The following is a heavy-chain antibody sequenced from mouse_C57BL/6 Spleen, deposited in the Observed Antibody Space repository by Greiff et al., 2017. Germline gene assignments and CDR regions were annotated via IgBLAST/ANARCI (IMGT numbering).Heavy chain of an antibody. J-gene: IGHJ4*01. CDR1: GYTFTSYW. V-gene: IGHV1-64*01. Sequence: QVQLQQPGAELVKPGASVKLSCKASGYTFTSYWMHWVKQRPGQGLEWIGMIHPNSGSTNYNEKFKSKATLTVDKSSSTAYMQLSRLTSEDSAVYYCAREGLRYYYGSSYVDYYAMDYWGQGTSVTVSS. CDR3: AREGLRYYYGSSYVDYYAMDY. CDR2: IHPNSGST. D-gene: IGHD1-1*01.